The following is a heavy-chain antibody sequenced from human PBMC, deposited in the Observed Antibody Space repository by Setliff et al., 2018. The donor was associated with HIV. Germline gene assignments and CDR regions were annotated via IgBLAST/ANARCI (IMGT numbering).Heavy chain of an antibody. CDR2: IYYTGTT. D-gene: IGHD2-15*01. J-gene: IGHJ4*02. V-gene: IGHV4-59*12. CDR1: GMSISGYY. Sequence: SETLSLTCRVSGMSISGYYWSWIRQSPGKGLEWIGYIYYTGTTSYNPSLKSRVTIQVDTSKNQFSLKLSSVAAADTAVYYCARDDRCSGGCCYFYWGQGALVTVSS. CDR3: ARDDRCSGGCCYFY.